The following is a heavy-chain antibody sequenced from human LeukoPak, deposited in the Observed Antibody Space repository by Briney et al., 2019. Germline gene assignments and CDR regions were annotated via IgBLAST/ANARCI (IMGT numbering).Heavy chain of an antibody. V-gene: IGHV4-4*07. D-gene: IGHD2-2*01. J-gene: IGHJ6*03. CDR1: GGSISSYY. Sequence: SETLSLXCTVSGGSISSYYWSWIRQPAGKGLEWIGRIYTSRSTNYNPSLKSRVTMSVDTSKNQFSLKLSSVTAADTAVYYCAREESYCSSYSCYFRFYYYYMDVWGKGTTVTVSS. CDR3: AREESYCSSYSCYFRFYYYYMDV. CDR2: IYTSRST.